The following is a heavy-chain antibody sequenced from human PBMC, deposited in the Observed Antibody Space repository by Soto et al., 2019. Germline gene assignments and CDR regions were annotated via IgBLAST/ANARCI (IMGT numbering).Heavy chain of an antibody. Sequence: EAQLVESGGGLVQAGGSLTLTCIASGFTFDDYAMDWVRQVPGKGLEWVSGISWSSENIGYADSVKGRFTISRDNAKNSLYLQMNRLRAEDTAFYFCAKEAYGYSSNPRVESWGQGTLVTVSS. CDR1: GFTFDDYA. CDR2: ISWSSENI. CDR3: AKEAYGYSSNPRVES. V-gene: IGHV3-9*01. D-gene: IGHD6-13*01. J-gene: IGHJ4*02.